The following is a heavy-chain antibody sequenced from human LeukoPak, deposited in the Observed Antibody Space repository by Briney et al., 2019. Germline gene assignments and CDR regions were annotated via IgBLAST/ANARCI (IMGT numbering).Heavy chain of an antibody. D-gene: IGHD3-3*01. CDR2: IYPGDSDT. CDR3: ARAPGDDFWSGYYTHFDY. CDR1: GYSFTSYW. V-gene: IGHV5-51*01. J-gene: IGHJ4*02. Sequence: GESLKISCKGSGYSFTSYWIGWVRQMPGKGLEWMGIIYPGDSDTRYSPSFQGQVTISADKSISTAYLQWSSLKASDTAMYYCARAPGDDFWSGYYTHFDYWGQGTLVTVSS.